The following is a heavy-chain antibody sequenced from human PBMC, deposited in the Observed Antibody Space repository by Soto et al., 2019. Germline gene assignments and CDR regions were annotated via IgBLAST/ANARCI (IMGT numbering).Heavy chain of an antibody. CDR1: GFSFDDYA. CDR3: AKSPGGTANGMGV. J-gene: IGHJ6*02. Sequence: EVQVVEAGGGLVQPGRSLRLSCAASGFSFDDYAMHWVRQAPGKGLEWVSGISWNSGTIGYADSVKGRFTISRDNAKNPLYLQMNSLRAEDTALYYCAKSPGGTANGMGVWGQGTTVTVSS. D-gene: IGHD2-21*02. CDR2: ISWNSGTI. V-gene: IGHV3-9*01.